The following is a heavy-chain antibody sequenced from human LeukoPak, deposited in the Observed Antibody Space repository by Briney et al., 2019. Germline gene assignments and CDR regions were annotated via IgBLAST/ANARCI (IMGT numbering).Heavy chain of an antibody. Sequence: PGGSLRLSCAASDFKIRNYYISWVRQAPGKGLEWVSVISGGGDTSYSDSVRGRFTISRHTSKNTVFLQMNKLRVEDTAVYLCARGFHSYGLSYYFDYWGQGTGVTVSS. CDR2: ISGGGDT. CDR1: DFKIRNYY. CDR3: ARGFHSYGLSYYFDY. D-gene: IGHD5-18*01. V-gene: IGHV3-53*01. J-gene: IGHJ4*02.